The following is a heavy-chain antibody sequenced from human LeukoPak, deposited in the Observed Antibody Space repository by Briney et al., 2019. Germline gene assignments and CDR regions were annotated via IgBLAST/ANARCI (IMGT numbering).Heavy chain of an antibody. CDR3: ARGWIAAAAPFDY. V-gene: IGHV3-53*01. CDR1: GFTVSSNY. CDR2: IYSGGST. D-gene: IGHD6-13*01. J-gene: IGHJ4*02. Sequence: GGSLRLSCAASGFTVSSNYMSWVRQAPGKGLEWVSVIYSGGSTYYADSVKGRFTISRDNSKNTLYLQMNSLRAEDTAVYYCARGWIAAAAPFDYWGQGTLLTVSS.